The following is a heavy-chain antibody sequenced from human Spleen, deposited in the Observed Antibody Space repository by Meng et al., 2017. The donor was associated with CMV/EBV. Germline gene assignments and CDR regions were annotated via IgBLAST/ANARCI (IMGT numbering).Heavy chain of an antibody. D-gene: IGHD7-27*01. J-gene: IGHJ4*02. CDR1: GFTFSSYG. Sequence: GGSLRLSCAASGFTFSSYGMHWVRQAPGKGLEWVAFIRYDGSHEYYADSVKGRFTISRDNSKNTLYLQMNSLGTEDTTVYYCARAGSANWGYFDYWGQGTLVTVSS. CDR2: IRYDGSHE. CDR3: ARAGSANWGYFDY. V-gene: IGHV3-30*02.